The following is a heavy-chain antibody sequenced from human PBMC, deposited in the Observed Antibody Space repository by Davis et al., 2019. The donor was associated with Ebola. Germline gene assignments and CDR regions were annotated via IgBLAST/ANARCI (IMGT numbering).Heavy chain of an antibody. J-gene: IGHJ4*02. CDR2: FDPEDGET. Sequence: ASVKVSCKVSGYTLSELSIHWVRQAPGKGLEWMGSFDPEDGETISAQKFQGRVTITSDEATSTVYLDLRSLRSEDTAVYYCARGPTDPSGGWGQGTLVTVSS. CDR3: ARGPTDPSGG. CDR1: GYTLSELS. D-gene: IGHD3-16*01. V-gene: IGHV1-24*01.